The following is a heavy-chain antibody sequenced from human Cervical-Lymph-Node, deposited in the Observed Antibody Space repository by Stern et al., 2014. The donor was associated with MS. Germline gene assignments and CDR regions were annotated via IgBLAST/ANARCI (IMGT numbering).Heavy chain of an antibody. CDR3: AGAPLWWLRDY. CDR1: GFTFSTYA. CDR2: ISYDGSTK. V-gene: IGHV3-30-3*01. J-gene: IGHJ4*02. D-gene: IGHD4/OR15-4a*01. Sequence: QVQLVESGGGVVPPGRSLTLSCVASGFTFSTYAMHWVRQAPGKGLEWVAIISYDGSTKYYADSVKGRFTISRDNSKNTLFLQMNSLRDEDSALYYCAGAPLWWLRDYWGQGTLVTVSS.